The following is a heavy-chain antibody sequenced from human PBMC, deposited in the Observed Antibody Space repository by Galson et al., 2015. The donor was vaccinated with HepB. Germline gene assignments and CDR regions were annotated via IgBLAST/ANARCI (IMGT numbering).Heavy chain of an antibody. V-gene: IGHV4-39*07. J-gene: IGHJ6*02. CDR3: ARGTGGGLRPSYGMDV. CDR2: IYYSGRT. D-gene: IGHD5-12*01. CDR1: GGSISSSSYY. Sequence: SETLSLTCTVSGGSISSSSYYWGWIRQAPGKGLEWIGNIYYSGRTDYNPSLKSRVTISVDTSKNQFSLKLTSVTAADTAVYSCARGTGGGLRPSYGMDVWGQGTTVTVSS.